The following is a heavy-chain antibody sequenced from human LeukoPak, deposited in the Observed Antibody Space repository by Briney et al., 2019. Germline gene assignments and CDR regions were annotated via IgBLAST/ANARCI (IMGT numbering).Heavy chain of an antibody. CDR1: GGSIRNSNYY. CDR3: ARPHSSWYVGVDYYYMDV. V-gene: IGHV4-39*01. Sequence: SETLSLTCTVSGGSIRNSNYYWGWIRQPPGKGLEWIASIYYSGSTYYNPSLKSRVIISVDTSKNQFSLKLSSVTAADTAVYYCARPHSSWYVGVDYYYMDVWGKGTTVTVSS. D-gene: IGHD6-13*01. CDR2: IYYSGST. J-gene: IGHJ6*03.